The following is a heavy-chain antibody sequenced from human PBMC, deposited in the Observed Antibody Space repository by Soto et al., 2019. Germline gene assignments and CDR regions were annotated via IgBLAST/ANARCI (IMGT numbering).Heavy chain of an antibody. CDR3: ARGDATKLGVTTYYGMDV. Sequence: QVQLVQSGAEVKKPGSSVKVSCKASGGSLTNYGVSWVRQAPGQGLEWMGGIIPVFGTANYAQKFQGRVTIAADESKSTVCMDVRSLRSEDTAVYYCARGDATKLGVTTYYGMDVWGQGTTVTVSS. V-gene: IGHV1-69*12. J-gene: IGHJ6*02. CDR2: IIPVFGTA. D-gene: IGHD3-22*01. CDR1: GGSLTNYG.